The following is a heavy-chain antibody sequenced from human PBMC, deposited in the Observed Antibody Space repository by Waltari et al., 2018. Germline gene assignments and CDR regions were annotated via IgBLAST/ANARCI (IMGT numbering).Heavy chain of an antibody. Sequence: QVHLVQSGAEVKKPGASVTVSCKASENTFTDYHTHWVRQAPGQGLEWMGWINPNSGGTNFAQKFQGRVSMTRDTSITTAYLELSRLRSDDTAFYYCARAPVYTSGWYYFNYWGQGSLVTVSS. CDR1: ENTFTDYH. J-gene: IGHJ4*02. CDR2: INPNSGGT. D-gene: IGHD6-19*01. V-gene: IGHV1-2*02. CDR3: ARAPVYTSGWYYFNY.